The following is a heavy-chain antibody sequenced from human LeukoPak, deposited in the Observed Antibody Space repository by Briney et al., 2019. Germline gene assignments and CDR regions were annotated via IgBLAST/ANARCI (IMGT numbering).Heavy chain of an antibody. CDR1: GYIFTGYY. J-gene: IGHJ4*02. Sequence: WASVKVSCKASGYIFTGYYMHWVRQAPGQGLEWMGWINPNSGGTNYAPKFQGRVTMTRDTSISTAYMEVSRLRSDDTAVYYCARGGDYDFWSGYSDWGQGTLVTVSS. CDR2: INPNSGGT. D-gene: IGHD3-3*01. V-gene: IGHV1-2*02. CDR3: ARGGDYDFWSGYSD.